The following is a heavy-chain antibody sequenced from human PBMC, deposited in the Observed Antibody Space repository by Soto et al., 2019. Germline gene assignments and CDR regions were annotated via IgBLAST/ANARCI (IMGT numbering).Heavy chain of an antibody. CDR3: AIYASPSTERDY. Sequence: QLQLQESGPGLVKHSETVSLTCTVSDGSLSISTYYWGWIRQPPGKGLEWIGSLYYTGKTYYNPSLKSRVTVAADTSKNQFSLKLTSVTPADTGVYDCAIYASPSTERDYWGQGTLVTVSS. J-gene: IGHJ4*02. V-gene: IGHV4-39*01. D-gene: IGHD1-1*01. CDR1: DGSLSISTYY. CDR2: LYYTGKT.